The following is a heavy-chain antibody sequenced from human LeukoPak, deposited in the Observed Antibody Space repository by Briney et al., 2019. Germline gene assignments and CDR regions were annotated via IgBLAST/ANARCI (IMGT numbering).Heavy chain of an antibody. CDR2: INSDGYSI. D-gene: IGHD6-19*01. V-gene: IGHV3-74*03. Sequence: HAGGSLRLSCAASGFTFSGYWMHWVRQAPGKGLVWVSRINSDGYSITYADSVKGRFTISRDNAKNTLYLQMNSLIAEDTAVYFCTRAGYSSGFDSWGQGTLVTVSS. CDR3: TRAGYSSGFDS. CDR1: GFTFSGYW. J-gene: IGHJ5*01.